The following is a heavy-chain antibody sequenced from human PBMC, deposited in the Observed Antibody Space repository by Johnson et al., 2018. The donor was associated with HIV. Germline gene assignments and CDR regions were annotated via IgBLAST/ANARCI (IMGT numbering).Heavy chain of an antibody. CDR3: VKAPGLLLDAFDF. CDR1: GFTFKNYA. Sequence: VQLVESGGGLVQPGGSLRLSCAASGFTFKNYAMNWVRQAPGRGLEWVSGMSGNGGDTYYADSVKGRFTISRDNSKNHVYVQVKSLRAEDTAVYYCVKAPGLLLDAFDFWGQGTMVTVSS. V-gene: IGHV3-23*04. CDR2: MSGNGGDT. J-gene: IGHJ3*01. D-gene: IGHD2-21*01.